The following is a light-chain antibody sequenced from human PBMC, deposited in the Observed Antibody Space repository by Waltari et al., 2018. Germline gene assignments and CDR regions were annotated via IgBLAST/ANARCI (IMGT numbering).Light chain of an antibody. J-gene: IGLJ2*01. CDR1: DIGYKC. CDR3: QVWDSRSDHVV. V-gene: IGLV3-21*02. Sequence: SYVLTQPPSVSVAPGQTARITCEGTDIGYKCVPWYHQRPGQAPVLVLQENSDRPSGIPERISGSNSVNMATLSISRVEAGDEADYYCQVWDSRSDHVVFGGGTKLTVL. CDR2: ENS.